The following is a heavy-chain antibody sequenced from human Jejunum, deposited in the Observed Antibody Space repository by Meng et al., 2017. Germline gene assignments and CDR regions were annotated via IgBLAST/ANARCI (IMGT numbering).Heavy chain of an antibody. CDR2: FSYGGTT. J-gene: IGHJ4*02. CDR3: ANGGSSAF. D-gene: IGHD3-3*01. V-gene: IGHV4-39*07. Sequence: SETLSLTCTFSRDSITNDNFHWGWIRQPPGKGLEWLASFSYGGTTYSNPSLGGRVFISVDTSKNQFSLKVTSVTAADTAVYYCANGGSSAFWGQGTLVTVSS. CDR1: RDSITNDNFH.